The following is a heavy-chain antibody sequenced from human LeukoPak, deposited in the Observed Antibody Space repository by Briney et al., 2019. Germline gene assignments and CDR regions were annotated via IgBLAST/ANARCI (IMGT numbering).Heavy chain of an antibody. J-gene: IGHJ5*02. CDR2: INPNSGGT. D-gene: IGHD5-12*01. Sequence: ASVKVSCKASGYTFTGYYMHWVRQAPGQGLEWMGWINPNSGGTNYAQKFQGRVTMTRDTSISTAYMELSRLRSDDTAVYYCARDRGDTVATTTNWFDPWGQGTLVTVSS. CDR1: GYTFTGYY. V-gene: IGHV1-2*02. CDR3: ARDRGDTVATTTNWFDP.